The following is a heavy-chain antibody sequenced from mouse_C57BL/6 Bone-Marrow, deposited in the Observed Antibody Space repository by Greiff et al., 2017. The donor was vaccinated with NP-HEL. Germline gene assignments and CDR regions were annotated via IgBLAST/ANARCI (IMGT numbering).Heavy chain of an antibody. CDR1: GYTFTSYG. CDR3: ARCREGWALMDY. J-gene: IGHJ4*01. V-gene: IGHV1-81*01. Sequence: VQRVESGAELARPGASVKLSCKASGYTFTSYGISWVKQRTGQGLEWIGEIYPRSGNTYYNEKFKGKATLTADKSSSTAYMELRSLTSEDSAVYFCARCREGWALMDYWGQGTSVTVSS. D-gene: IGHD3-3*01. CDR2: IYPRSGNT.